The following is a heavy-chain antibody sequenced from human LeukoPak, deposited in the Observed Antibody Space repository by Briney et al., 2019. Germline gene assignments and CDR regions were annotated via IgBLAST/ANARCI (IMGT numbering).Heavy chain of an antibody. CDR2: ISGSGGST. CDR3: AKVMIVVVITTTGCFDY. CDR1: GFTFSSYA. Sequence: GGSLRLSCAASGFTFSSYAMSWVRQARGKGLEWVSAISGSGGSTYNADSVKGRFTISRDNSKNTLYLQMNSLRAEDTAVYYCAKVMIVVVITTTGCFDYWGQGTLVTVSS. D-gene: IGHD3-22*01. J-gene: IGHJ4*02. V-gene: IGHV3-23*01.